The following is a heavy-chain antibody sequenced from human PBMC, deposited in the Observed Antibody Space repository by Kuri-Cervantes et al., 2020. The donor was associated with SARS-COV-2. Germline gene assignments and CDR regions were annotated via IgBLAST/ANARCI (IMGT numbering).Heavy chain of an antibody. CDR2: ISYDDTKT. V-gene: IGHV3-30*03. CDR1: GFTFRSYG. D-gene: IGHD3-3*01. CDR3: ARDGCKWTHIRFLECPYQEPDY. Sequence: GESLKISCAASGFTFRSYGMHWVRQAPGKGLEWVAVISYDDTKTYYGDSVKGRFTISRDNSKNTLYLQMNSLRAEDTAVYYCARDGCKWTHIRFLECPYQEPDYWGQGTLVTVSS. J-gene: IGHJ4*02.